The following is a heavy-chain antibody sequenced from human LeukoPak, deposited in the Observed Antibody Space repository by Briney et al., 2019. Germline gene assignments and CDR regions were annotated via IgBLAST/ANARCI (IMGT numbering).Heavy chain of an antibody. CDR2: IYNSGNT. CDR3: ARVLKDGYNNGNFQH. CDR1: GGSISSYY. D-gene: IGHD5-24*01. J-gene: IGHJ1*01. V-gene: IGHV4-59*01. Sequence: SETLSLTCTVSGGSISSYYWSWIRQPPGKGLEWIGYIYNSGNTNYNPSLKSRVTISIDTSKNQFSLRLSSVTAADTAVYYCARVLKDGYNNGNFQHWGQGTLVTVSS.